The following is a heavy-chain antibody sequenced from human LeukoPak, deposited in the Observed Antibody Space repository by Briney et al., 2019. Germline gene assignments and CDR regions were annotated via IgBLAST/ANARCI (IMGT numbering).Heavy chain of an antibody. CDR1: GYTFTSYG. Sequence: ASVKVSSKASGYTFTSYGISWVRQAPGQGLEWMGWISAYNGNTNYAQKLQGRVTMTTDTSTSTAYMELRSLRSDDTAVYYCARSLWFGELGDYWGQGTLVTVAS. J-gene: IGHJ4*02. V-gene: IGHV1-18*01. CDR3: ARSLWFGELGDY. CDR2: ISAYNGNT. D-gene: IGHD3-10*01.